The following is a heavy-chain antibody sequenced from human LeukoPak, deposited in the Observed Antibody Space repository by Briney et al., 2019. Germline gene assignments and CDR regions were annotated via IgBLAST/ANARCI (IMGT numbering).Heavy chain of an antibody. CDR1: GFTFRSFW. D-gene: IGHD6-19*01. V-gene: IGHV3-7*01. J-gene: IGHJ4*02. CDR3: AKMAGGSSGWYEYYFDY. Sequence: GGSLRLSCAASGFTFRSFWMSWVRQAPERGLEWVANIKQDGSETYYVDSVKGRFTISRDNAKNSLHLQMNSLRADDTAVYYCAKMAGGSSGWYEYYFDYWGQGALVPVSS. CDR2: IKQDGSET.